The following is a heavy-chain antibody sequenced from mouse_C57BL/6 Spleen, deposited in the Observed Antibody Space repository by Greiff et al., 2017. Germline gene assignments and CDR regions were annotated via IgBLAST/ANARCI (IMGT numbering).Heavy chain of an antibody. J-gene: IGHJ2*01. CDR1: GYSITSGYY. CDR3: ARGTTPGDYFDY. V-gene: IGHV3-6*01. D-gene: IGHD1-1*01. Sequence: EVQLVESGPGLVKPSQSLSLTCSVTGYSITSGYYWNWIRQFPGNKLEWMGYISYDGSNNYNPSLKNRISITRDTSKNQFFLKLNSVTTEDTATYYCARGTTPGDYFDYWGQGTTLTVSS. CDR2: ISYDGSN.